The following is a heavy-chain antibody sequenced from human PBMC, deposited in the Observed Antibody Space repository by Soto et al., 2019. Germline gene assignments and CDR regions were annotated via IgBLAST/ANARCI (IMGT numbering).Heavy chain of an antibody. CDR1: GFSLSTSGVG. CDR3: ARLYCTNGVCYSGRNWFDP. Sequence: SGPTLVNPTQTLTLTCTFSGFSLSTSGVGVGWIRQPPGKALEWLALIYWNDDKRYSPSLKSRLTITKDTSKNQVVLTMTNMDPVDTATYYCARLYCTNGVCYSGRNWFDPWGQGTLVTV. CDR2: IYWNDDK. D-gene: IGHD2-8*01. J-gene: IGHJ5*02. V-gene: IGHV2-5*01.